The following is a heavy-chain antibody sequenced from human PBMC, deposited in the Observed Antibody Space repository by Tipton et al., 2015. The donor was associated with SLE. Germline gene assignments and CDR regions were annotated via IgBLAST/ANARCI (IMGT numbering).Heavy chain of an antibody. V-gene: IGHV4-34*01. D-gene: IGHD6-19*01. CDR1: GGSFRGYY. Sequence: LRLSCAVYGGSFRGYYWSWVRQPPGKGLEWIGEINHSGSTNYNPSLKSRVTISVDTSKNQFPLKLSSVTAAGTAVYYCARWGRSSGWYGYWGQGTLVTVSS. J-gene: IGHJ4*02. CDR3: ARWGRSSGWYGY. CDR2: INHSGST.